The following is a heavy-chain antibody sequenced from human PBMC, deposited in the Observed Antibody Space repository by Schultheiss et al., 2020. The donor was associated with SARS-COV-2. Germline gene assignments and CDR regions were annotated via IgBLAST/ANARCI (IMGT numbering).Heavy chain of an antibody. V-gene: IGHV1-18*04. CDR1: GYTLTGYY. CDR3: ARGAAYCSSTSCYAGRYRN. Sequence: ASVKVSCKASGYTLTGYYVHWVRQAPGQGLEWMGWISAYNGNTNYAQKLQGRVTMTTDTSTSTAYMELRSLRSDDTAVYYCARGAAYCSSTSCYAGRYRNWGQGTLVTVSS. D-gene: IGHD2-2*01. J-gene: IGHJ4*02. CDR2: ISAYNGNT.